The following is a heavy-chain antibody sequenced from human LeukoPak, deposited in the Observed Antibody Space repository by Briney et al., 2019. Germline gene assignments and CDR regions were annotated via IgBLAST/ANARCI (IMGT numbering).Heavy chain of an antibody. CDR1: GFTFSSYE. V-gene: IGHV3-48*03. D-gene: IGHD3-22*01. CDR3: ARSIITRY. J-gene: IGHJ4*02. CDR2: ISTSGSTI. Sequence: GGSLRLSCAASGFTFSSYEMNWVRQAPGKGLEWVSYISTSGSTICYADSVKGRFTISRDNAKNSLYLQMHSLRAEDAAVYYCARSIITRYWGQGTLVTVSS.